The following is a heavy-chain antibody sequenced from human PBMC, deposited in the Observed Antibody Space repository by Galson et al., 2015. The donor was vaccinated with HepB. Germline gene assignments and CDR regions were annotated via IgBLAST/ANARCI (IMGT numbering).Heavy chain of an antibody. Sequence: SLRLSCAASGFTFSNYNLNWVRQAPGKGLEWVSSISGRSTYIYYADSVRGRFTISRDNSKNSLFLQMNSLRAEDTAFYYCARDFGGNSGYFDDWGQGTQVTVSS. V-gene: IGHV3-21*01. CDR2: ISGRSTYI. CDR3: ARDFGGNSGYFDD. D-gene: IGHD4-23*01. CDR1: GFTFSNYN. J-gene: IGHJ4*02.